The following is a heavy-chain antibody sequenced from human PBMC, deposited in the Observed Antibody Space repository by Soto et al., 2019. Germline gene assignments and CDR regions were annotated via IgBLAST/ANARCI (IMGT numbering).Heavy chain of an antibody. CDR3: TTGRYCTNGVCYWPAYW. CDR2: IKSKTDGGTT. V-gene: IGHV3-15*01. J-gene: IGHJ4*02. CDR1: GFTFSNAW. Sequence: GGSLTLSCAASGFTFSNAWMSWVRQAPGKGLEWVGRIKSKTDGGTTDYAAPVKGRFTISRDDSKNTLYLQMNSLKTEDTAVYYCTTGRYCTNGVCYWPAYWWGQGTLVTVSS. D-gene: IGHD2-8*01.